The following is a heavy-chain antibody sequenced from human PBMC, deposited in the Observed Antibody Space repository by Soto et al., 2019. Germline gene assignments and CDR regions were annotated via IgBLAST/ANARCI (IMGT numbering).Heavy chain of an antibody. Sequence: TSETLSLTCAVYGGSFSGYYWSWIRQPPGKGLEWIGEINHSGSTNYNPSLKSRVTISVDTSKNQFSLKLSSVTAADTAVYYCARGVGNYYDSSGVFGYWGQGTLVTVSS. CDR3: ARGVGNYYDSSGVFGY. V-gene: IGHV4-34*01. CDR1: GGSFSGYY. CDR2: INHSGST. J-gene: IGHJ4*02. D-gene: IGHD3-22*01.